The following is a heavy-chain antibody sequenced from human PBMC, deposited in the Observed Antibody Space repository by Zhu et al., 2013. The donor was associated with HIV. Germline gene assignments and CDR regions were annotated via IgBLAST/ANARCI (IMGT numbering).Heavy chain of an antibody. CDR1: GYSFTGYY. CDR3: ASDLWDKAFDI. J-gene: IGHJ3*02. CDR2: INTNTGVT. V-gene: IGHV1-2*02. Sequence: QVQLLQSGAEVKKPGASVKVSCMASGYSFTGYYVHWVRQAPGQGLEWMGSINTNTGVTNYARNFQGRVTLTRDTSISTAYMEVRGLISDDTAVYYCASDLWDKAFDIWGQGTMVTVSS. D-gene: IGHD3-16*01.